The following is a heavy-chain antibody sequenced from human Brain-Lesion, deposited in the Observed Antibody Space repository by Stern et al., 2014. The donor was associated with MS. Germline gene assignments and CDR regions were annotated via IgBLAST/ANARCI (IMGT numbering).Heavy chain of an antibody. V-gene: IGHV1-8*01. Sequence: QVQLVPSGAEVKKPGASVKVSCKASGYTFSSYDITWVRQASGHGLEWMGWMNPYSGNTGYAQKFKGRVSMTSDPSISTVYMELTSLTSDDTAVYFCARAVRNQLLSEYWGQGTLVTVSS. D-gene: IGHD2-2*01. CDR1: GYTFSSYD. J-gene: IGHJ4*02. CDR2: MNPYSGNT. CDR3: ARAVRNQLLSEY.